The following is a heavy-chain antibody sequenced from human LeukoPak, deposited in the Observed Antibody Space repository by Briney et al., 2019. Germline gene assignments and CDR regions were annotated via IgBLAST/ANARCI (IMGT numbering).Heavy chain of an antibody. V-gene: IGHV4-59*01. CDR1: GGSISSYY. J-gene: IGHJ3*02. Sequence: PSETLSLTCTVSGGSISSYYWSWIRQPPGKGLEWIGYIYYSGSTNYNPSLKSRVTISVDTSKNQFSLKLSSVTAADTAVYYCARENRYCSSTSCYDAFDIWGQGTMVTVSS. D-gene: IGHD2-2*01. CDR3: ARENRYCSSTSCYDAFDI. CDR2: IYYSGST.